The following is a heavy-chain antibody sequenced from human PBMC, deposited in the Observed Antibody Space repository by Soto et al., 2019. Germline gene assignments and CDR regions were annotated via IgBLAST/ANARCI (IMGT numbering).Heavy chain of an antibody. Sequence: GESLKISCKGSGYSFTSYWIGWVRQMPGKGLEWMGIIYPGDSDTRYSPSFQGQVTISADKSISTAYLQWSSLKASDTAMYYCARRIASADPYYSHYATDFRCPGTTVT. CDR3: ARRIASADPYYSHYATDF. CDR1: GYSFTSYW. D-gene: IGHD6-13*01. V-gene: IGHV5-51*01. CDR2: IYPGDSDT. J-gene: IGHJ6*02.